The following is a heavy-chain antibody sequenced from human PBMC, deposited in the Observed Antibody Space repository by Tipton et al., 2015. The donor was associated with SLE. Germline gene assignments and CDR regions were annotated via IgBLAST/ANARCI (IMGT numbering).Heavy chain of an antibody. D-gene: IGHD6-6*01. V-gene: IGHV4-38-2*02. Sequence: TLSLTCTVSGLSIINGYYWGWIRQSPGKGLEWIGSVLHSGVTYFNPSLKTRVSISLDTSKNQFFLELRSVAAADTAVYYCARDYSSSHPSLGYWGQGSLVTVSS. J-gene: IGHJ4*02. CDR3: ARDYSSSHPSLGY. CDR1: GLSIINGYY. CDR2: VLHSGVT.